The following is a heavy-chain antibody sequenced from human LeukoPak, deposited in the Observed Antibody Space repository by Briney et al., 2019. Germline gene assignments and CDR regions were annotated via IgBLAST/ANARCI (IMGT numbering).Heavy chain of an antibody. D-gene: IGHD3-3*01. Sequence: SQTLSLTCTVSGGSISSGDYFWSWIRQPPGKGLEYIGYIYYSGSTNYNPSLKSRVTISVDTSKNQFSLKLSSVTAADTAVYYCARLDTIFGVAKGFDYWAREPWSPSPQ. J-gene: IGHJ4*02. V-gene: IGHV4-61*08. CDR2: IYYSGST. CDR3: ARLDTIFGVAKGFDY. CDR1: GGSISSGDYF.